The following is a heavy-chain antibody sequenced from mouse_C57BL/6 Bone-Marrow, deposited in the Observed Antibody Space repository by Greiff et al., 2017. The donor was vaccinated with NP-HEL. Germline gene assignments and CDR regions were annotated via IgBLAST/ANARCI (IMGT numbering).Heavy chain of an antibody. J-gene: IGHJ3*01. Sequence: DVHLVESGGGLVQPGGSLKLSCAASGFTFSDYYMYWVRQTPEKRLEWVAYISNGGGSTYYPDTVKDRFTIYRDNAKNTLYLQMSRLKTEDTAMYYCARHQGIYGGFAYWGQGTLVTVSA. CDR3: ARHQGIYGGFAY. D-gene: IGHD1-1*02. V-gene: IGHV5-12*01. CDR2: ISNGGGST. CDR1: GFTFSDYY.